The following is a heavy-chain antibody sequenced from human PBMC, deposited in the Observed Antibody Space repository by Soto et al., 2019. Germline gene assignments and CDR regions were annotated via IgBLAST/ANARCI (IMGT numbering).Heavy chain of an antibody. CDR1: GYTFTDYW. CDR2: IYPGDSDT. CDR3: ATVDAYYDSSGYDP. D-gene: IGHD3-22*01. Sequence: RGESLKISCKGSGYTFTDYWIGWVRQLPGKGLEWMGIIYPGDSDTRYSPSFQGQVTISADKSISTAYLQWSSLKASDTAMYYCATVDAYYDSSGYDPWGQGTLVTVSS. J-gene: IGHJ5*02. V-gene: IGHV5-51*01.